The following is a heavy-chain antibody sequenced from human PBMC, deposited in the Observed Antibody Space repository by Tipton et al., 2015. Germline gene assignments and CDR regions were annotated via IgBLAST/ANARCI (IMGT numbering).Heavy chain of an antibody. D-gene: IGHD3-9*01. J-gene: IGHJ4*02. CDR3: ACQDYDSLTRDYQTVDY. CDR2: IYQGGRT. V-gene: IGHV4-4*02. CDR1: GGSITNEHW. Sequence: SLRLSCVVSGGSITNEHWWSWVRQPPGKGLEWIGEIYQGGRTNYNPSLKSRVTMSRDTSKNQFSLKLTSVTAADTAVYYCACQDYDSLTRDYQTVDYWGQGTLVTVSS.